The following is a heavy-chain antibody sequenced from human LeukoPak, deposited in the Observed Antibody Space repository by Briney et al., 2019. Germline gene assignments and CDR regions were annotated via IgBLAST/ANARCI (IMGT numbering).Heavy chain of an antibody. D-gene: IGHD4-23*01. CDR3: ARGYAGTLFY. Sequence: GGSLRLSCAASGFTFSTYEMNWARQAPGKGLEWVSYISSSGSTIYYADSVKGRFTISRDNAKNSLYVQMNGLRAEDTAVYYCARGYAGTLFYWGQGTLVTVSS. J-gene: IGHJ4*02. V-gene: IGHV3-48*03. CDR2: ISSSGSTI. CDR1: GFTFSTYE.